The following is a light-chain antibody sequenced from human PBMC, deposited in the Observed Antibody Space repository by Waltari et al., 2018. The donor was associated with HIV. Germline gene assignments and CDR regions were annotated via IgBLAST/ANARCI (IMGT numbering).Light chain of an antibody. J-gene: IGKJ4*01. V-gene: IGKV3-20*01. CDR1: QSVTSSF. CDR2: GAS. CDR3: QQYGSSPLT. Sequence: EIVLTQYPGTLSLSAGERAPLSCRASQSVTSSFLSWYQQKPGQAPRLLIYGASSRATGIPDRFSGGGSGTDFTLTISRLEPEDFAVYYCQQYGSSPLTFGGGTKVDIK.